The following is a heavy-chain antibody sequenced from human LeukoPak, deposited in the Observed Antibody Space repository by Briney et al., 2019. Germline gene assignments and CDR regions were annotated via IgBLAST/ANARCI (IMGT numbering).Heavy chain of an antibody. CDR1: GFTFSSYA. CDR2: ISGSGGST. D-gene: IGHD3-22*01. V-gene: IGHV3-23*01. J-gene: IGHJ4*02. CDR3: AKDGGIVVVTGLFDY. Sequence: GGSLRLSCAASGFTFSSYAMSWVRQAPGKGLEWVSAISGSGGSTYYADSVKGRFTISRDNSKNTLYLQMNSLRAEDTAVYYCAKDGGIVVVTGLFDYWGQGTLVTVSS.